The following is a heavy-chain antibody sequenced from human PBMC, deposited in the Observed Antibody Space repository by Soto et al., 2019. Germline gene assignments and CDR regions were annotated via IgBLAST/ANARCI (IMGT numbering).Heavy chain of an antibody. CDR2: ISHDGSTI. D-gene: IGHD3-22*01. J-gene: IGHJ2*01. V-gene: IGHV3-30*18. CDR3: ANPVQENGYHYDIWYFDL. Sequence: QVQLVESGGGVVQPGRSLRLSCAASGIIFSTYGMHWVRQAPGKGLEWVAVISHDGSTIYYADSVKGRFTISRDNSKNPLFLQMSSLRAEDTAVYYCANPVQENGYHYDIWYFDLWGRGTLVTVSS. CDR1: GIIFSTYG.